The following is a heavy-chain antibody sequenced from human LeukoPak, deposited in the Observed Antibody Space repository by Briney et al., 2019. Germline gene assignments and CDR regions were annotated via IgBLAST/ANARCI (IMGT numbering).Heavy chain of an antibody. CDR3: ARDLTSAYWSPGGYYYYMDV. CDR2: ITSRSAFT. CDR1: GFSFSEYS. D-gene: IGHD3-16*01. V-gene: IGHV3-48*01. Sequence: GGSLRLSCVGSGFSFSEYSMNWVRQSPGKGLEWISYITSRSAFTYFADSVKGRFTISRDDARNSVYLHLNALRVDDTAVYYCARDLTSAYWSPGGYYYYMDVWGKGTAVTVSS. J-gene: IGHJ6*03.